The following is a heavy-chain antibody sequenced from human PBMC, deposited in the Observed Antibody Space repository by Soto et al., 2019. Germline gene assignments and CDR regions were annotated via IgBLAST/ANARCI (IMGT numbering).Heavy chain of an antibody. CDR2: INHSGST. CDR1: GGSFSGYY. CDR3: ARGNYYGSGSYYRRSAFDI. D-gene: IGHD3-10*01. J-gene: IGHJ3*02. V-gene: IGHV4-34*01. Sequence: QVQLQQWGAGLLKPSETLSLTCAVYGGSFSGYYWSWIRQPPGKGLEWIGEINHSGSTNYNPSLKRRVPISVDTSKNQFSRKLSSVTAADTAVYYCARGNYYGSGSYYRRSAFDIWGQGTMVTVSS.